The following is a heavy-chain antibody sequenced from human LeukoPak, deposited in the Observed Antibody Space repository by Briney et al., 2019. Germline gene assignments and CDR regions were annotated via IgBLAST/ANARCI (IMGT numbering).Heavy chain of an antibody. CDR2: IPYDGSNK. CDR1: GFTFSSYA. D-gene: IGHD3-9*01. Sequence: PGGSLRLSCAASGFTFSSYAMHWVRQAPGKGLEWVAVIPYDGSNKYYADSVKGRFTISRDNSKNTLYLQMNSLRAEDTAVYYCAREVFSLGRASDYWGQGTLVTVSS. J-gene: IGHJ4*02. V-gene: IGHV3-30*01. CDR3: AREVFSLGRASDY.